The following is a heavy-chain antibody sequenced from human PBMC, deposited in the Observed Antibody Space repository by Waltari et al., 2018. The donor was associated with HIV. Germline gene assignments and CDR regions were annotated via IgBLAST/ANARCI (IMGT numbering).Heavy chain of an antibody. V-gene: IGHV3-23*01. D-gene: IGHD2-21*01. CDR2: IGGDGRDT. Sequence: EVQLLESGGDLVQPGGSLRLSCKSSGFLFGHYGMSWVRQAPGKGLEWVSGIGGDGRDTYYADSVKGRFTISRDNSRNTLYLQMNSLRVEDTASYFCIKDHIERNSVWDYFQDWGQGTLVTVSS. CDR1: GFLFGHYG. J-gene: IGHJ1*01. CDR3: IKDHIERNSVWDYFQD.